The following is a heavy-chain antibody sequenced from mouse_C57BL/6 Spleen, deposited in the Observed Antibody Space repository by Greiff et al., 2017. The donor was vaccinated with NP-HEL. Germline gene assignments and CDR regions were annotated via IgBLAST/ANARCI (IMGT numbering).Heavy chain of an antibody. V-gene: IGHV1-64*01. CDR1: GYTFTSYW. CDR3: ARRIYSNYVGYYARDY. D-gene: IGHD2-5*01. Sequence: QVQLQQPGAELVKPGASVKLSCKASGYTFTSYWMHWVKQRPGQGLEWIGMIHPNSGSTNYNEKFKSKATLTVDKSSSTAYMQLSSLTSEDSAVYYCARRIYSNYVGYYARDYWGQGTSGTVSS. J-gene: IGHJ4*01. CDR2: IHPNSGST.